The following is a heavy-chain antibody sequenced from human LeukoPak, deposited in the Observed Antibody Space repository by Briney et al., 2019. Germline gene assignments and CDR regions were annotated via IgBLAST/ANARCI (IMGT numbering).Heavy chain of an antibody. CDR1: GFTFSSYW. Sequence: GGSLRLSCAASGFTFSSYWMTWVRQAPGKGLEWVANIKQDGSERYYVDSVKGRFTISRDNAKNSLYLQMNSLRAEDTAVYYCARDMGGVVGATTAFDFWGQGTMVAVSS. V-gene: IGHV3-7*03. CDR2: IKQDGSER. D-gene: IGHD1-26*01. CDR3: ARDMGGVVGATTAFDF. J-gene: IGHJ3*01.